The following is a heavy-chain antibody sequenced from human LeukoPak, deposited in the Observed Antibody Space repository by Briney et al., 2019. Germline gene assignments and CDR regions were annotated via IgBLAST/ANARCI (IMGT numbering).Heavy chain of an antibody. Sequence: SETLSLTCAVYGGSFSDCYWTWIRQPPGKGLEWIGEINHSGSTTYNPSLKSRVTMSVDTSKNQFSLKLSSVTAADTAVYYCARVPLYNFWTARTFFDSWGQGTLVTVSS. CDR3: ARVPLYNFWTARTFFDS. CDR1: GGSFSDCY. V-gene: IGHV4-34*01. J-gene: IGHJ4*02. D-gene: IGHD3/OR15-3a*01. CDR2: INHSGST.